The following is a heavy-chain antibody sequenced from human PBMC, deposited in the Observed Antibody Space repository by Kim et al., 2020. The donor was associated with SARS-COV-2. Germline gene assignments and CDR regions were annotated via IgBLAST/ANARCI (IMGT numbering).Heavy chain of an antibody. V-gene: IGHV3-9*01. CDR2: ISWNSGSI. Sequence: GGSLRLSCAASGFTFDDYAMHWVRQAPGKGLEWVSGISWNSGSIGYADSVKGRFTISRDNAKNSLYLQMNSLRAEDTALYYCAKGLAADNYYYYGMDVWGQGTTVTVSS. D-gene: IGHD6-13*01. CDR1: GFTFDDYA. CDR3: AKGLAADNYYYYGMDV. J-gene: IGHJ6*02.